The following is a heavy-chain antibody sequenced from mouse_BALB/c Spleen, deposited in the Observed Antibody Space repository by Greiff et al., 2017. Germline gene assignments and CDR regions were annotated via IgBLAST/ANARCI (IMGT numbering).Heavy chain of an antibody. V-gene: IGHV7-3*02. CDR1: GFTFTDYY. CDR3: ARDKGGSTWFAY. Sequence: EVNLVESGGGLVQPGGSLRLSCATSGFTFTDYYMSWVRQPPGKALEWLGFIRNKANGYTTEYSASVKGRFTISRDNSQSILYLQMNTLRAEDSATYYCARDKGGSTWFAYWGQGTLVTVSA. J-gene: IGHJ3*01. CDR2: IRNKANGYTT.